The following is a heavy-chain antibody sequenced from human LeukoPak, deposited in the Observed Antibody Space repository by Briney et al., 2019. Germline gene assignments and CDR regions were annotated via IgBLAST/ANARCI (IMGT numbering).Heavy chain of an antibody. CDR3: ARTPLYCSGGSCSLGG. CDR2: IYPSNSYT. V-gene: IGHV5-10-1*01. Sequence: GESLKISCKGSGYSFTSYWISWGRQMPRKGLEWVGRIYPSNSYTNYSPSFQGHVTISADKSISTAHLKWRSLKASDTAMYYCARTPLYCSGGSCSLGGWGQGTLVTVSS. J-gene: IGHJ4*02. CDR1: GYSFTSYW. D-gene: IGHD2-15*01.